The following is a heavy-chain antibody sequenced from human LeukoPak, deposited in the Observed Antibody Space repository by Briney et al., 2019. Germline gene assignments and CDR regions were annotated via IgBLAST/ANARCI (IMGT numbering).Heavy chain of an antibody. CDR1: GGSFSGYY. CDR3: ARVIVAAARRDYYYYYYMDV. Sequence: SETLSLTCAVYGGSFSGYYWSWIRQPPGKGLEWIGEINHSGSTNYNPSLKSRVTISVDTSKNQFSLKLSSVTAADTAVYYCARVIVAAARRDYYYYYYMDVWGKGTTVTVSS. D-gene: IGHD6-13*01. V-gene: IGHV4-34*01. CDR2: INHSGST. J-gene: IGHJ6*03.